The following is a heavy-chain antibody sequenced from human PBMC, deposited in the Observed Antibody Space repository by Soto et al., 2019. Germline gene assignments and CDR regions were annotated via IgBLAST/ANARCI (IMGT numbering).Heavy chain of an antibody. CDR1: GFIFSNYW. CDR3: VRDPPGAN. J-gene: IGHJ4*02. CDR2: IKQDGSEK. V-gene: IGHV3-7*04. Sequence: EVQLVDSGGALVQPGGSLRLSFAASGFIFSNYWMNWVRQAPGKGLEWVANIKQDGSEKNYVDSVKGRFTISRDNAKNSVYLQMNSLRAEDTAMYYCVRDPPGANWGQGTLVTVSS.